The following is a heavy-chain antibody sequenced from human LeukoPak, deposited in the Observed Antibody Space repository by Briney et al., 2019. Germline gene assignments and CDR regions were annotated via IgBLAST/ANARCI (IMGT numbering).Heavy chain of an antibody. Sequence: PGGSLRLSCAASGFTFGSYAMSWVRQAPGKGLEWVSAISGSGGSTYYADSVKGRFTVSRDNSKNTLYLQMNSLRAEDTAVYYCAKGVRITMVRGAPPALDYWGQGTLVTVSS. D-gene: IGHD3-10*01. CDR1: GFTFGSYA. CDR2: ISGSGGST. V-gene: IGHV3-23*01. CDR3: AKGVRITMVRGAPPALDY. J-gene: IGHJ4*02.